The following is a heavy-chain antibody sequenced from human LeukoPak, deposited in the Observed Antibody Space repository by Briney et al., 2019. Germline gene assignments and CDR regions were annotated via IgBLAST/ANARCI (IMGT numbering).Heavy chain of an antibody. CDR1: GGSISTYY. CDR3: AREVSGSDYYRAYDY. J-gene: IGHJ4*02. CDR2: LSSSGTT. V-gene: IGHV4-4*07. D-gene: IGHD3-3*01. Sequence: PSETLSLTCTVSGGSISTYYWSWIRQPAGKGLGWIGRLSSSGTTNYNTSLKSRVTMSVDTSTNQLSLNLTSVTAADTAVYYCAREVSGSDYYRAYDYWGQGTLVTVSS.